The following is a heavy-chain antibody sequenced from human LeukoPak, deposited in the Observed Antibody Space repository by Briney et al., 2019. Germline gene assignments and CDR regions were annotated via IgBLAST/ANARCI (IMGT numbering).Heavy chain of an antibody. CDR3: VGVPPRNAFDI. D-gene: IGHD3-16*01. CDR2: INPSGGST. V-gene: IGHV1-46*01. Sequence: APVKVSCKASGYTFTSYYMHWVRQAPGQGLEWMGIINPSGGSTSYAQKFQGRVTMTWDTSTSTVYMELSSLRSEDTAVYYCVGVPPRNAFDIWGQGTMVTVSS. CDR1: GYTFTSYY. J-gene: IGHJ3*02.